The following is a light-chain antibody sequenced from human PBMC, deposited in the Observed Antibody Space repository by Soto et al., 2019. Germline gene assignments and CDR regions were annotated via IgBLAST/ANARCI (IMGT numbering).Light chain of an antibody. CDR3: CSYAGTYIGYV. J-gene: IGLJ1*01. CDR1: SSDVGGYNY. CDR2: DVT. V-gene: IGLV2-11*01. Sequence: QSVLTQPRSVSGSPGQSGTISCTGTSSDVGGYNYVSWYQQYPGKAPKLMIYDVTKRPSGVPDRFSGSKSGNTASLSISGLQAEDEADYYCCSYAGTYIGYVFGSGTKVTVL.